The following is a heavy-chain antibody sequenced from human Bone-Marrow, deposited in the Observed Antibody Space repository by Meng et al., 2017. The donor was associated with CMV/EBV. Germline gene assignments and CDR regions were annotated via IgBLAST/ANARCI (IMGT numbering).Heavy chain of an antibody. Sequence: SGGSIISSSYYWGWIRQPPGKGLEWIGSIYHSGSTYYNLSLNSRVTISVDTSKNHFSLKLTSVTAADTAVYYCARGPTVAPFYWYFDLWGRGTLVTVSS. V-gene: IGHV4-39*07. CDR3: ARGPTVAPFYWYFDL. J-gene: IGHJ2*01. CDR2: IYHSGST. D-gene: IGHD4-23*01. CDR1: GGSIISSSYY.